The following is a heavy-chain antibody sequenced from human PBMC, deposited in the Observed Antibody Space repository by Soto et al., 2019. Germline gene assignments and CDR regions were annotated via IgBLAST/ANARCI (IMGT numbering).Heavy chain of an antibody. CDR3: AKRLLAVAGYLHGMDV. CDR2: ISHDGSNK. CDR1: GFTFSSYG. V-gene: IGHV3-30*18. J-gene: IGHJ6*02. Sequence: QVQLVESGGGVVQPGRSLRLSCAASGFTFSSYGMHWVRQAPGKGLEWVAVISHDGSNKYFADSVKGRFTISRDNSQNTLYLQMSSLRAEDTAVYYCAKRLLAVAGYLHGMDVWGQGTTVTVSS. D-gene: IGHD6-19*01.